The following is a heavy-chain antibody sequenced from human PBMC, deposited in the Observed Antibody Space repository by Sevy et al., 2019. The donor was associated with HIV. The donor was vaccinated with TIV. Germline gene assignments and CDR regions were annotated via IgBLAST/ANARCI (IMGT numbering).Heavy chain of an antibody. CDR1: GFILSDYY. Sequence: GGSLRLSCAASGFILSDYYVTWVRQAPGKGLEWVSYISGNDDTIYYADSVKGRFTISRDNTKNSLYLQMNSLRAEDTAVYYCARDHVKDGDLGDYYYYAMDVWGQGTTVTVSS. D-gene: IGHD4-17*01. CDR3: ARDHVKDGDLGDYYYYAMDV. J-gene: IGHJ6*02. CDR2: ISGNDDTI. V-gene: IGHV3-11*01.